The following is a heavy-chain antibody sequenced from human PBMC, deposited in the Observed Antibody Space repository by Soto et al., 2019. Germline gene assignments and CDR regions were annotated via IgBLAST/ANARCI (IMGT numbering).Heavy chain of an antibody. V-gene: IGHV3-23*01. CDR2: ISGSGGNT. J-gene: IGHJ4*02. Sequence: HPGGSLRLSFAVPGFSSSSYAMAWARQAPGKGLEWVSAISGSGGNTYYADSAKGRFTISRDNSKNTLYLQMNSLRAEDTAVYYCARDPSYDFWSEIDFWGQGMLVTVSS. CDR3: ARDPSYDFWSEIDF. CDR1: GFSSSSYA. D-gene: IGHD3-3*01.